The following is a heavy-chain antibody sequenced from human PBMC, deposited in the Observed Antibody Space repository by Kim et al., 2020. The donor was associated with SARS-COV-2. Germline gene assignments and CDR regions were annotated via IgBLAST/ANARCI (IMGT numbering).Heavy chain of an antibody. D-gene: IGHD3-22*01. V-gene: IGHV4-4*02. CDR3: AREERYYDSNGYYSDAFDI. Sequence: SRVTIAVDKSKNQFSLKLSSVTAADTAVYYCAREERYYDSNGYYSDAFDIWGQGTMVTVSS. J-gene: IGHJ3*02.